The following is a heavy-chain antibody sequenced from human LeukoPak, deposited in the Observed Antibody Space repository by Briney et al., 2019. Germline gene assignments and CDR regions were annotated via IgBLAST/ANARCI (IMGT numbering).Heavy chain of an antibody. D-gene: IGHD1-14*01. CDR2: IYYSGST. CDR1: GGSISSYY. J-gene: IGHJ3*02. CDR3: ARDYPEARRDDAFDI. V-gene: IGHV4-59*01. Sequence: SETLSLTCAVSGGSISSYYWSWIRQPPGKGLEWIGYIYYSGSTNYNPSLKSRVTISVDTSKNQFSLKLSSVTAADTAVYYCARDYPEARRDDAFDIWGHGTMVTVSS.